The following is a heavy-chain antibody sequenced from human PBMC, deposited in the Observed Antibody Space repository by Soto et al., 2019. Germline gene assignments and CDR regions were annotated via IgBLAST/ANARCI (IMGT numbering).Heavy chain of an antibody. J-gene: IGHJ6*02. CDR2: INPSGGST. Sequence: ASVKVSCKASGYTFSTYYMHWVRQAPGQGYEWMGIINPSGGSTTYAQKFQGRVTMTRDTSTTTVYMELSSLKSEDTAVYYCARASPVVTDVWGQGTTVTVSS. CDR3: ARASPVVTDV. CDR1: GYTFSTYY. V-gene: IGHV1-46*01. D-gene: IGHD5-18*01.